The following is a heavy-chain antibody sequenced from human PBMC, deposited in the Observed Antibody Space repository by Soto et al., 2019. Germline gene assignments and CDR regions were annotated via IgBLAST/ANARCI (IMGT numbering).Heavy chain of an antibody. J-gene: IGHJ4*02. CDR2: INWNGAGT. CDR1: GFTFDDYA. V-gene: IGHV3-20*04. CDR3: ARYVAVAGTYDF. Sequence: EVQLVEAGGGVVRPGGPLRLSCAASGFTFDDYAMAWVRQGPGKGLEWVAGINWNGAGTGYADSVKGRFTISRDSGKNSLYLRMNRLRAEDTAFYYSARYVAVAGTYDFWGRGTQVTVSS. D-gene: IGHD6-19*01.